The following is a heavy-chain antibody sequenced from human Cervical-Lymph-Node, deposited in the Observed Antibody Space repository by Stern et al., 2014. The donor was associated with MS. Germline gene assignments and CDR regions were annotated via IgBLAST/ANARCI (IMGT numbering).Heavy chain of an antibody. V-gene: IGHV1-69*01. J-gene: IGHJ4*02. CDR3: ARTRYYDSSGWPLFDY. CDR1: GGTFSSYA. Sequence: VHLVESGAEVKKPGSSVKVSCKASGGTFSSYAISWVRQAPGQGLEWMGGIIPIFGTANYAQKFQGRVTITADESTSTAYMELSSLRSEDTAVYYCARTRYYDSSGWPLFDYWGQGTLVTVSS. CDR2: IIPIFGTA. D-gene: IGHD3-22*01.